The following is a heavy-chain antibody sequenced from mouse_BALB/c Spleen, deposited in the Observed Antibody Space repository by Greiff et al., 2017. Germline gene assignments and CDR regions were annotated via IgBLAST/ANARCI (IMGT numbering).Heavy chain of an antibody. J-gene: IGHJ2*01. D-gene: IGHD2-4*01. Sequence: EVHLVESGGGLVQPGGSRKLSCAASGFTFSSFGMHWVRQAPEKGLEWVAYISSGSSTIYYADTVKGRFTISRDNPKNTLFLQMTSLRSEDTAMYYCARSGLRPYYFDYWGQGTTLTVSS. CDR1: GFTFSSFG. CDR3: ARSGLRPYYFDY. V-gene: IGHV5-17*02. CDR2: ISSGSSTI.